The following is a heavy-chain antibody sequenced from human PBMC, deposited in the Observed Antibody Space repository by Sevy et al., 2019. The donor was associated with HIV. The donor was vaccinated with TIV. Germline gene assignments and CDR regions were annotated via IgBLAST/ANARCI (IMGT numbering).Heavy chain of an antibody. CDR2: MYSGGGT. CDR3: ARDWGVGNYRAMDV. CDR1: GFNVNDIY. V-gene: IGHV3-53*01. J-gene: IGHJ6*02. D-gene: IGHD3-16*01. Sequence: GGSLRLSCAASGFNVNDIYINWVRQAPGKGLEWVSVMYSGGGTYYEDSVKGRFTISRDDSKNTLYLQMSSLRVEDAAVYYCARDWGVGNYRAMDVWGPGTTVTVSS.